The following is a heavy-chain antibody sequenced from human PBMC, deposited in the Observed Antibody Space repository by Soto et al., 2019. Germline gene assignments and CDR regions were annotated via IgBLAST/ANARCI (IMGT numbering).Heavy chain of an antibody. J-gene: IGHJ3*02. CDR1: GFTISRSW. V-gene: IGHV3-7*04. CDR2: INQNGREK. Sequence: PGGSLRLSCVASGFTISRSWMSWVRQAPGKGPEFVANINQNGREKNHMDSVKGRFTISRDNAKNLVYLEMNSLRPEDTALYYCARDPHMSAFDIWGQGTMVTVSS. CDR3: ARDPHMSAFDI.